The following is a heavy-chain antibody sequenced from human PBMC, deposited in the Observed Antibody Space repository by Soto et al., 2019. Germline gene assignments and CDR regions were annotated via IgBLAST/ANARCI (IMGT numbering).Heavy chain of an antibody. J-gene: IGHJ6*02. Sequence: GSLRLSCAASGFTVSSNYMSWVRQAPGKGLEWVSVIYSGGSTYYADSVKGRFTISRDNSKNTLYLQMNSLRAEDTAVYYCAREGEAAAANGMDVWGQGTTVTVSS. CDR2: IYSGGST. CDR1: GFTVSSNY. CDR3: AREGEAAAANGMDV. V-gene: IGHV3-53*01. D-gene: IGHD6-13*01.